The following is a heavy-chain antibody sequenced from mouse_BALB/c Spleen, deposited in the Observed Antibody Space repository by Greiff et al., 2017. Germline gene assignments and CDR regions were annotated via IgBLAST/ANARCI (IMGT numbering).Heavy chain of an antibody. Sequence: EVKLMESGPGLVKPSQSLSLTCTVTGYSITSDYAWNWIRQFPGNKLEWMGYISYSGSTSYNPSLKSRISITRDTSKNQFFLQLNSVTTEDTATYYCARNDYLYYFDYWGQGTTLTVSS. J-gene: IGHJ2*01. D-gene: IGHD2-4*01. CDR2: ISYSGST. CDR3: ARNDYLYYFDY. V-gene: IGHV3-2*02. CDR1: GYSITSDYA.